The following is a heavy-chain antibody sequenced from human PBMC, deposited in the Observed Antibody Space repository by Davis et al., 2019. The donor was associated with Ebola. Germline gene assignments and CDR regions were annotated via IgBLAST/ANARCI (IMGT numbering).Heavy chain of an antibody. CDR1: GLSVSSNH. J-gene: IGHJ4*02. CDR3: AAAPKSVAAYDY. D-gene: IGHD6-19*01. V-gene: IGHV3-66*01. Sequence: GESLKISCAASGLSVSSNHMSWVRRAPGKGLEWVSVIYRGGPTHYADSVKGRFTISRDNAKNTLYLQMNSLRAEDTAVYYCAAAPKSVAAYDYWGQGTLVTVSS. CDR2: IYRGGPT.